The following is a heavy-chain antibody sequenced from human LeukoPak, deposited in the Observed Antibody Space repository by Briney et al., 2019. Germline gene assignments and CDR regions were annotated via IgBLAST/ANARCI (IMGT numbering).Heavy chain of an antibody. CDR1: GFTFSDHY. CDR2: SRDKANSFTT. V-gene: IGHV3-72*01. D-gene: IGHD5-18*01. Sequence: GGSLRLSCAASGFTFSDHYMDWVRQAPGEGLEWVARSRDKANSFTTYYAASVKGRFTISRDESKNSLYLQMNSLRAEDTAVYYCARLNGGYSYGWGQGTLVTVSS. J-gene: IGHJ4*02. CDR3: ARLNGGYSYG.